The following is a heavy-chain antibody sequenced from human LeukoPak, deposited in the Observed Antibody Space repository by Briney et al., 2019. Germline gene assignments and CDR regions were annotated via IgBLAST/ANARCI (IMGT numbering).Heavy chain of an antibody. CDR3: ARAIGYHYGSGSYYYFDY. D-gene: IGHD3-10*01. CDR1: GGSFSGYY. V-gene: IGHV4-34*01. CDR2: INHSGST. J-gene: IGHJ4*02. Sequence: PSETLSLTCAVYGGSFSGYYWSWIRQPPGKGLEWIGEINHSGSTNYNPSLKSRVTISVDTSKNQFSLKLSSVTAADTAVYYCARAIGYHYGSGSYYYFDYWGQGTLVTVSS.